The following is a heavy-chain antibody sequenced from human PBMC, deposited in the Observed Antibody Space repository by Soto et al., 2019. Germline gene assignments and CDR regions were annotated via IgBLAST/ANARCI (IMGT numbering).Heavy chain of an antibody. J-gene: IGHJ4*02. CDR1: GFTFSNYW. CDR3: ARQLRSGYYATPDY. D-gene: IGHD5-12*01. V-gene: IGHV3-7*01. CDR2: IKQDGSEK. Sequence: EVQLVEFGGGLVQPGGSLRLSCAASGFTFSNYWMSWVRQAPGRGLECVANIKQDGSEKYYVDSVKGRFTISRDNAKNSLSLQMNSLRTEDTAVYYCARQLRSGYYATPDYWGQGTLVTVSS.